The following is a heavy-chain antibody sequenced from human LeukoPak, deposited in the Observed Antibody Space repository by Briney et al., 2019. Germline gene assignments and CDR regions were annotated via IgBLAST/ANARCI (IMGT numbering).Heavy chain of an antibody. Sequence: PGGSLRLSCAASGFTSSDYTMNWVRQCPGKGLEWVSGISVSDDSTYYVDSVKGRFTISRDKSNNMLYLQMNSLRAEDTAVYFCATDRYCVSTNCPYACWGQGTPVTVS. CDR3: ATDRYCVSTNCPYAC. CDR2: ISVSDDST. CDR1: GFTSSDYT. V-gene: IGHV3-23*01. D-gene: IGHD2-2*01. J-gene: IGHJ4*02.